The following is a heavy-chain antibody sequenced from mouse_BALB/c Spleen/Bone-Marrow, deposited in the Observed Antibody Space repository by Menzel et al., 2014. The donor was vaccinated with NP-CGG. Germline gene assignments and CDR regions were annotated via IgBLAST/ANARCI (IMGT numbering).Heavy chain of an antibody. CDR1: GDSITSGY. J-gene: IGHJ2*01. V-gene: IGHV3-8*02. Sequence: VQLKQSGPSLVKPSQTLSLTCSVTGDSITSGYWNWIRKFPGNKLEYMGYISYSGSTYYNPSLKSRISITRDTSKNQYHLQLNSVTTEDTAAYYCARDWDGIDYWGQGTTLTVSS. CDR3: ARDWDGIDY. CDR2: ISYSGST. D-gene: IGHD4-1*01.